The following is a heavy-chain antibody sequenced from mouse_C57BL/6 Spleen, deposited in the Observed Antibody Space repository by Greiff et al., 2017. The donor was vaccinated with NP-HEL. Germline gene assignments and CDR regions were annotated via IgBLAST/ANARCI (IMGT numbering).Heavy chain of an antibody. D-gene: IGHD2-2*01. CDR2: ISSGSSTI. J-gene: IGHJ4*01. CDR1: GFTFSDYG. V-gene: IGHV5-17*01. Sequence: EVKLVESGGGLVKPGGSLKLSCAASGFTFSDYGMHWVRQAPEKGLEWVAYISSGSSTIYYADTVKGRFTISRDNAKNTLFLQMTSLRSEDTAMYYCAVEGYTYAMDYWGQGTSVTVSS. CDR3: AVEGYTYAMDY.